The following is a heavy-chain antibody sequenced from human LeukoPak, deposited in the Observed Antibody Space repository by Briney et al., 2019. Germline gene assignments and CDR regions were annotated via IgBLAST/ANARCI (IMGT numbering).Heavy chain of an antibody. Sequence: PGGSLRLSCAPSGFTFEDFSMHWVRQVPGKGLEWISLIDWDGGITYYADSVKGRFTVSRDNSKSSLYLHLNSLTPEDTAFYYCAKDSFVATTSYLDSWGQGTLVTVSS. CDR3: AKDSFVATTSYLDS. CDR1: GFTFEDFS. V-gene: IGHV3-43*01. J-gene: IGHJ4*02. CDR2: IDWDGGIT. D-gene: IGHD1-26*01.